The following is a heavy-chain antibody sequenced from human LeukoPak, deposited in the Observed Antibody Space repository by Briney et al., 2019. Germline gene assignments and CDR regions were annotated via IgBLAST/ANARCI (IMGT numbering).Heavy chain of an antibody. V-gene: IGHV3-7*01. Sequence: GGSLRPSCVTSGFTSRTSWMSWVRQAPGQGLEWLASINPDGRTRHHVASVKGRFTISRDNAKKSLSVQMGALRAEDTAVYFCAKLLGTATRYDYWGLGTLVIVSS. J-gene: IGHJ4*02. CDR1: GFTSRTSW. CDR3: AKLLGTATRYDY. D-gene: IGHD1-7*01. CDR2: INPDGRTR.